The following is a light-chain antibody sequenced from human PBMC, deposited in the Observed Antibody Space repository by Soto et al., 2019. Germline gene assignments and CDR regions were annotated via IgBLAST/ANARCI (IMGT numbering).Light chain of an antibody. V-gene: IGKV1-39*01. CDR3: QQSYSTPPVT. CDR2: AAS. Sequence: DIQITQSPSSLSSSVGDRVTITCPSSQSISSYLNWYQQKPGKAPKLLIYAASSLQSGVPSRFSGSGSGTDFTLTISSLQPEDFATYYCQQSYSTPPVTFGGGTKVDIX. CDR1: QSISSY. J-gene: IGKJ4*01.